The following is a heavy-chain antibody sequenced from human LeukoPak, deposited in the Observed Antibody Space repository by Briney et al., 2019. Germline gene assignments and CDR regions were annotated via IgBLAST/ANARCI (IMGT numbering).Heavy chain of an antibody. J-gene: IGHJ5*02. CDR3: AREPYVPGSPEHWFDP. CDR2: TYYRSKWCN. D-gene: IGHD3-10*01. CDR1: GDSVSSNSAS. Sequence: SQTLSLTCAISGDSVSSNSASWSWIRQSPSRGLEWLGRTYYRSKWCNDYALSVKGRITINPDTSKNQFSLQLNSVTPEDTAVYYCAREPYVPGSPEHWFDPWGQGNLVTVSS. V-gene: IGHV6-1*01.